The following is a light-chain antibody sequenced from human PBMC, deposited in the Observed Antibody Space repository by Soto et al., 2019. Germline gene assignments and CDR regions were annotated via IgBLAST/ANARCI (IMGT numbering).Light chain of an antibody. Sequence: QSVLTQPRSVSGSPGQSVTISCTGTSSDVGDYNYVSWYQQRPGKAPKFMIYAVSRRPSGVPDRFSGSKSGNTASLTISGLQAEDEADYYCCSYAGSYTWVFGGGTKLTVL. J-gene: IGLJ3*02. V-gene: IGLV2-11*01. CDR1: SSDVGDYNY. CDR2: AVS. CDR3: CSYAGSYTWV.